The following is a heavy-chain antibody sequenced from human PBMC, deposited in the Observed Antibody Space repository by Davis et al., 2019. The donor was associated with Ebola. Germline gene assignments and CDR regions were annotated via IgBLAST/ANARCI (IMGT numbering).Heavy chain of an antibody. CDR1: GFTFSSYD. CDR2: IGTAGDT. CDR3: ARERMTTGMGGMDV. D-gene: IGHD4-17*01. V-gene: IGHV3-13*01. Sequence: GESLKISCAASGFTFSSYDMHWVRQATGKGLEWVSAIGTAGDTYYPGSVKGRFTISRENAKNSLYLQMNSLRAEDTAVYYCARERMTTGMGGMDVWGQGTTVTVSS. J-gene: IGHJ6*02.